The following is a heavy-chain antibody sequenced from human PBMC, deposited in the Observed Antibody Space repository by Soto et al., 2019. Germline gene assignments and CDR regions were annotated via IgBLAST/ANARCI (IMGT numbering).Heavy chain of an antibody. CDR1: GFTFSTHG. D-gene: IGHD3-10*01. V-gene: IGHV3-23*01. Sequence: SLRLSCAASGFTFSTHGMCRVRQAPGKGLEWVSTFSGSDGEIHYADSVKGRFTISRDNSKNTLYLQMDSLRAEDTAVYYCAKTYGAGNHYNAYWGQGTLVTVSS. CDR3: AKTYGAGNHYNAY. CDR2: FSGSDGEI. J-gene: IGHJ4*02.